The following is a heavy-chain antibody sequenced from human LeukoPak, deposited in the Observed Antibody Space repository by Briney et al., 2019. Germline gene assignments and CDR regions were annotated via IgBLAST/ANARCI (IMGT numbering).Heavy chain of an antibody. D-gene: IGHD6-13*01. CDR3: ARASIAAAGAFDP. CDR2: ISSSSSYI. J-gene: IGHJ5*02. CDR1: GFTFSSYS. V-gene: IGHV3-21*01. Sequence: GGPLRLSCAASGFTFSSYSMNWVRQAPGKGLEWVSSISSSSSYIYYADSVKGRFTISRDNAKNSLYLQMNSLRAEDTAVYYCARASIAAAGAFDPWGQGTLVTVSS.